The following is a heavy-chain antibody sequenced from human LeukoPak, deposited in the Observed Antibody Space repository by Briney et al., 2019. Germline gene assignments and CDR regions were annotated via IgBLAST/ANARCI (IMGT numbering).Heavy chain of an antibody. CDR2: ITSNGGRT. V-gene: IGHV3-64D*09. CDR1: GFIFSSCD. J-gene: IGHJ4*02. CDR3: VNGGYSGYDLDD. D-gene: IGHD5-12*01. Sequence: GGSLRLSCSASGFIFSSCDMHWVRQAPGKGLEYVSGITSNGGRTYYADSVKGRFTVYRDNSKNTLDLQMSSLGAEDTAVYYCVNGGYSGYDLDDWGQGTLVTVSS.